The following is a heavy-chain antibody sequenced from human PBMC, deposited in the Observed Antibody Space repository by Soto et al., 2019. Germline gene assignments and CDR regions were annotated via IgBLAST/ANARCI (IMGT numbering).Heavy chain of an antibody. CDR1: GFTFSSYS. V-gene: IGHV3-21*01. J-gene: IGHJ4*02. D-gene: IGHD5-18*01. Sequence: GGSLRLSCAASGFTFSSYSMNWVRQAPGKGLEWVSSISSSSSYIYYADSVKGRFTISSDNAKNSLYLQMNSLRAEDTAVYYCARDYEYSYGYIDYWGQGTLVTVSS. CDR2: ISSSSSYI. CDR3: ARDYEYSYGYIDY.